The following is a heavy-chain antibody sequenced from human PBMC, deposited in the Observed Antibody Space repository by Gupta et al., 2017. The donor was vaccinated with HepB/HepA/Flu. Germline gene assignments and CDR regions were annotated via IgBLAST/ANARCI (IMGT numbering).Heavy chain of an antibody. CDR3: ARRRIEWLRVDDY. CDR1: GGSFSGYY. Sequence: QVQLQQRGAGLLTPPETLSLTCAVYGGSFSGYYWSWIRQPPGKGLEWIGEVNHSGSTNYNPSIKSRVTISVDTSKNQFSLKLSSVTDPDTAVYYGARRRIEWLRVDDYWGHGTMVTVSS. D-gene: IGHD5-12*01. J-gene: IGHJ4*01. CDR2: VNHSGST. V-gene: IGHV4-34*01.